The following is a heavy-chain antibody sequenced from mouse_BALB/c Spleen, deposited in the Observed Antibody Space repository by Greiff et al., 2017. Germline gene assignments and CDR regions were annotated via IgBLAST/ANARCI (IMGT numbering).Heavy chain of an antibody. V-gene: IGHV3-6*02. CDR2: ISYDGSN. Sequence: EVQLQQSGPGLVKPSQSLSLTCSVTGYSITSGYYWNWIRQFPGNKLEWMGYISYDGSNNYNPSLKNRISITRDTSKNQFFLKLNSVTTEDTATYYCASRISFAYWGQGTLVTVSA. CDR3: ASRISFAY. CDR1: GYSITSGYY. J-gene: IGHJ3*01. D-gene: IGHD6-2*01.